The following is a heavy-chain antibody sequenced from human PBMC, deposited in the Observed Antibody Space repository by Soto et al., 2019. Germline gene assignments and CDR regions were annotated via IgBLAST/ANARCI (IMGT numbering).Heavy chain of an antibody. CDR1: GGSVRSGDCY. Sequence: PSETLSLTCTVSGGSVRSGDCYWSWIRQPPGKGLEWIGYIYYSGSTYYNPSLKSRVTISVDTSKNQFSLKLSSVTAADTAVYYCARTYYYDSSGSALDYWGQGTLVTVSS. CDR3: ARTYYYDSSGSALDY. CDR2: IYYSGST. J-gene: IGHJ4*02. V-gene: IGHV4-30-4*08. D-gene: IGHD3-22*01.